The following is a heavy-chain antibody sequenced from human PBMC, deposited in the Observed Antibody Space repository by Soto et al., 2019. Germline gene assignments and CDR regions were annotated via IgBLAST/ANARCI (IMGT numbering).Heavy chain of an antibody. Sequence: QVQLVQSGAEVKKPGASVNVSCEASGYTFTGSSIHWVRQAPGQGLEWMGYINPNSGGTIFAQKLQGRVTMTRDTSISTAYMELSRVASDDTAVYYCARDLTGDPNYWGQGTLVTVSS. CDR2: INPNSGGT. D-gene: IGHD7-27*01. V-gene: IGHV1-2*02. CDR1: GYTFTGSS. J-gene: IGHJ4*02. CDR3: ARDLTGDPNY.